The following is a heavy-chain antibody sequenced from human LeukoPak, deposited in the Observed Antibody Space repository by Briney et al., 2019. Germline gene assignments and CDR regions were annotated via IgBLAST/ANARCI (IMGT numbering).Heavy chain of an antibody. J-gene: IGHJ4*02. CDR2: ISAYNGNT. D-gene: IGHD1-26*01. V-gene: IGHV1-18*01. CDR3: ARVPLVGATPRWVSRFDY. Sequence: ASVKVSCKASGYTFTSYGIGWVRQAPGQGLEWTGWISAYNGNTNYAQKLQGRVTMTTDTSTSTAYMELRSLRSDDTAVYYCARVPLVGATPRWVSRFDYWGQGTLVTVSS. CDR1: GYTFTSYG.